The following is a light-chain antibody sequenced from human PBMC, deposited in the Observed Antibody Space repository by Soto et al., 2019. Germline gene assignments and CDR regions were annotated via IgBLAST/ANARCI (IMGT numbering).Light chain of an antibody. Sequence: QPVLTQPPPLSGAPGQRVTIPGTGSSSNIGAGYDVHWYQQLPGTAPKLLIYGNSNRPSGVPDRFSGSKSGTSASLAITGLQAEDEADYYCQSYDSSLSVVFGTGTKLTVL. V-gene: IGLV1-40*01. J-gene: IGLJ1*01. CDR1: SSNIGAGYD. CDR2: GNS. CDR3: QSYDSSLSVV.